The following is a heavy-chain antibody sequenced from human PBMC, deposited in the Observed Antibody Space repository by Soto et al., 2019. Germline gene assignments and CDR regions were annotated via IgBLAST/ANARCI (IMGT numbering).Heavy chain of an antibody. D-gene: IGHD6-13*01. CDR2: IIPIFGTA. V-gene: IGHV1-69*13. Sequence: SVKVSCKASGGTFSSYAISWVRQAPGQGLEWMGGIIPIFGTANYAQKFQGRFTITADESTSTAYMVLSSLRSEDTAVYYCARATPGIAAAGHYGMDVWGQGTTVTVS. CDR3: ARATPGIAAAGHYGMDV. CDR1: GGTFSSYA. J-gene: IGHJ6*02.